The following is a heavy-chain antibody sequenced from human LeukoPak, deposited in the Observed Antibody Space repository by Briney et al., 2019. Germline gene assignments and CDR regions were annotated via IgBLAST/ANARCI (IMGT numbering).Heavy chain of an antibody. CDR3: ASATYYYDSSAFDI. D-gene: IGHD3-22*01. CDR2: IYYSGST. CDR1: GASVSDGNYY. V-gene: IGHV4-61*01. J-gene: IGHJ3*02. Sequence: PSETLSLTCSVSGASVSDGNYYWSWIRQPPGKGLEWIGYIYYSGSTNYNPSLKSRVTISVDTSKNQFSLKLSSVTAADTAVYYCASATYYYDSSAFDIWGQGTMVTVSS.